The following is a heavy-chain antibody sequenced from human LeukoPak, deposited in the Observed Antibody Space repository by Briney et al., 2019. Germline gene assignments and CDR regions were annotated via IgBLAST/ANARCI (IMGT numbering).Heavy chain of an antibody. CDR3: ARGGKVSGLANWFDP. V-gene: IGHV4-59*11. CDR2: IYYSGST. CDR1: GGSISSHY. D-gene: IGHD1-26*01. J-gene: IGHJ5*02. Sequence: SETLSLTCTVSGGSISSHYWSWIRQPPGKGLEWIGYIYYSGSTNYNPSLKSRVTISVDTSKNQFSLKLSSVTAADTAVYYCARGGKVSGLANWFDPWGQGTLVTVSS.